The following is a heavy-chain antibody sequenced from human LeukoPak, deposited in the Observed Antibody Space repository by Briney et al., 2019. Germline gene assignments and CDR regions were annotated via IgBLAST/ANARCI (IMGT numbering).Heavy chain of an antibody. CDR2: ISGSGGST. D-gene: IGHD2-15*01. CDR3: AKMPGKYCSGGSWAYFDY. J-gene: IGHJ4*02. CDR1: GFTFSSYG. Sequence: PGGTLRLSCAASGFTFSSYGMSWVRQAPGKGLEWVSAISGSGGSTYYADSVKGRFTISRDNSKNTLYLQMNSLRAEDTAVYYCAKMPGKYCSGGSWAYFDYWGQGTLVTVSS. V-gene: IGHV3-23*01.